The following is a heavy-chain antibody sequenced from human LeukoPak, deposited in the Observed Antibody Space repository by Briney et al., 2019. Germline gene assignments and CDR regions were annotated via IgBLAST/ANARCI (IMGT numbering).Heavy chain of an antibody. J-gene: IGHJ4*02. CDR3: AREEYYDTSASTNFDY. CDR2: INTNTGKP. Sequence: ASVKVSCKASGYIFTNYAINWVRQAPGQGLEWMGWINTNTGKPTYAQGFTGRFVFSLDTSVSTAYLQICGLKAQDTAFYYCAREEYYDTSASTNFDYWGQGTLVTVSS. D-gene: IGHD3-22*01. CDR1: GYIFTNYA. V-gene: IGHV7-4-1*01.